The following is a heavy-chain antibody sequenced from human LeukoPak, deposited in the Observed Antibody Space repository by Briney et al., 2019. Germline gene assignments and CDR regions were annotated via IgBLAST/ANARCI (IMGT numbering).Heavy chain of an antibody. J-gene: IGHJ4*02. CDR2: IYGSGGST. CDR1: GFTFSTYA. Sequence: TGGSLRLSCAASGFTFSTYAMSWVRQAPGKGLEWVSAIYGSGGSTYYADSVKGRFTISRDNSKNTLYLQMNSLRAEDTAVYYCAKEERQYYDSSTPTYYWGRGTLVTVSS. D-gene: IGHD3-22*01. CDR3: AKEERQYYDSSTPTYY. V-gene: IGHV3-23*01.